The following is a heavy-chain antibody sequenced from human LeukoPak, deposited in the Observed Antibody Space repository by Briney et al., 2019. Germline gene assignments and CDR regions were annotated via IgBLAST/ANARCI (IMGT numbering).Heavy chain of an antibody. CDR3: AREEVVDSYYFDY. CDR1: GGSISSYY. V-gene: IGHV4-59*01. CDR2: IYYSGST. J-gene: IGHJ4*02. D-gene: IGHD3-22*01. Sequence: KTSETLSLTCTVSGGSISSYYWSWIRQPPGKGLEWIGYIYYSGSTNYNPSLKSRVTISVDTSKNQFSLKLSSVTAADTAVYYCAREEVVDSYYFDYWGQGTLVTVSS.